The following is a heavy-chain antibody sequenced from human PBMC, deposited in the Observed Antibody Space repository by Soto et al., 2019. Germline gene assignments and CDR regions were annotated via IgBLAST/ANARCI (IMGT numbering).Heavy chain of an antibody. J-gene: IGHJ6*04. CDR2: IYHGDSDT. CDR1: GYSFTSYW. Sequence: ESLKISCKGSGYSFTSYWIGWVRQMPGKGLEWMGVIYHGDSDTRYSPSFQDPVTISAGKSISTPYLQWSSLKASDTAMYYCARHYSGSGSYALLNYGMDVWGKGTTVTVSS. D-gene: IGHD3-10*01. CDR3: ARHYSGSGSYALLNYGMDV. V-gene: IGHV5-51*01.